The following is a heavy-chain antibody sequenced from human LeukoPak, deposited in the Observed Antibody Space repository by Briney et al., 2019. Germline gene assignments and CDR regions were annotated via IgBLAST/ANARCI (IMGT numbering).Heavy chain of an antibody. V-gene: IGHV3-33*01. CDR3: ARDYYDSSGYRADAFDI. J-gene: IGHJ3*02. D-gene: IGHD3-22*01. Sequence: GGSLRLSCAASGFTFSSYGMHWVRQAPGKGLGWVAVIWYDGTNKYYADSVKGRFTISRDNSKNTLYLQMNSLRAEDTAVYYCARDYYDSSGYRADAFDIWGQGTMVIVSS. CDR2: IWYDGTNK. CDR1: GFTFSSYG.